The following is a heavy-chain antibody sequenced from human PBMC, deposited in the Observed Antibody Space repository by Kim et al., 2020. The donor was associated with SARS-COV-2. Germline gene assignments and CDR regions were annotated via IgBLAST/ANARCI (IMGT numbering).Heavy chain of an antibody. CDR2: VYYSGTS. CDR3: ARSLYAILTGHN. CDR1: GGSISSSEYY. D-gene: IGHD3-9*01. Sequence: SETLSLTCTVSGGSISSSEYYWGWIRQPPGKGLVWIGTVYYSGTSYYNPSLKSRIIITVDTSDTQFSLKLTLVTAADTAVYYCARSLYAILTGHN. V-gene: IGHV4-39*01. J-gene: IGHJ5*01.